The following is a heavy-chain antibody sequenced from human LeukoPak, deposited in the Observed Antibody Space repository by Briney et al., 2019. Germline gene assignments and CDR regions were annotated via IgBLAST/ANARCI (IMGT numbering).Heavy chain of an antibody. J-gene: IGHJ4*02. CDR3: AKEFAVAGHFDY. Sequence: GGSLRLSCAASGFTFSSYGMHWVRQAPGKGLEWVAVISYDGSNKYYADSVKGRFTISRDNSKNTLYLQMNSLRAEDTAVYYCAKEFAVAGHFDYWGQGTLVTVSS. CDR1: GFTFSSYG. D-gene: IGHD6-19*01. V-gene: IGHV3-30*18. CDR2: ISYDGSNK.